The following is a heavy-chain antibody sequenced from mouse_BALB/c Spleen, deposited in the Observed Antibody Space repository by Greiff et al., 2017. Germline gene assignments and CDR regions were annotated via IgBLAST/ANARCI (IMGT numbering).Heavy chain of an antibody. V-gene: IGHV5-6-3*01. CDR2: INSNGGST. CDR1: GFTFSSYG. D-gene: IGHD2-3*01. J-gene: IGHJ4*01. Sequence: EVMLVESGGGLVQPGGSLKLSCAASGFTFSSYGMSWVRQTPDKRLELVATINSNGGSTYYPDSVKGRFTISRDNAKNTLYLQMSSLKSEDTAMYYCARGDGYYPLYAMDYWGQGTSVTVSS. CDR3: ARGDGYYPLYAMDY.